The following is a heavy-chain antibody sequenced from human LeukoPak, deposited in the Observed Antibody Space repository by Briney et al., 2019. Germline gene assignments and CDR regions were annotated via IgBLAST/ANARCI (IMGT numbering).Heavy chain of an antibody. CDR3: ARDLGDYVWGSYLDY. V-gene: IGHV1-2*02. Sequence: ASVKVSCKASGYTFTGYYMHWVRQAPGQGLEWMGWINPNSGGTNYAQKFQGRVTMTRDTSISTAYMELSRLRSDDTAVYYCARDLGDYVWGSYLDYWGQGTLVTVSS. CDR2: INPNSGGT. D-gene: IGHD3-16*02. CDR1: GYTFTGYY. J-gene: IGHJ4*02.